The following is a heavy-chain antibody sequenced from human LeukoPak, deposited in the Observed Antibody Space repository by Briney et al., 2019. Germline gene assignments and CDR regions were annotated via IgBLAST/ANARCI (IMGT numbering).Heavy chain of an antibody. V-gene: IGHV3-48*03. CDR3: SGQYSSSSVVDY. CDR1: GFSFSSYE. Sequence: PGGSLRLSCAASGFSFSSYEMNWVRQAPGKGLEWVSYISSSGSIMDSADSVKGRFTISRDNAKNSLYLQMDSLRAEDTAIYYCSGQYSSSSVVDYWGQGTLVTVSS. J-gene: IGHJ4*02. D-gene: IGHD6-6*01. CDR2: ISSSGSIM.